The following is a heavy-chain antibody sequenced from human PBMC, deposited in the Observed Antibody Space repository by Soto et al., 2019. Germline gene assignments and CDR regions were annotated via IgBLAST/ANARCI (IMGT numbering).Heavy chain of an antibody. D-gene: IGHD3-22*01. CDR1: GFTFSSYG. CDR2: ISYDGSNK. V-gene: IGHV3-30*18. CDR3: AKIMYYYDSSGYYDY. J-gene: IGHJ4*02. Sequence: SLRLSCAASGFTFSSYGMHWVRQAPGKGLEWVAVISYDGSNKYYADSVKGRFTISRDNSKNALYLQMNSLRAEDTAVYYCAKIMYYYDSSGYYDYWGQGTLVTVS.